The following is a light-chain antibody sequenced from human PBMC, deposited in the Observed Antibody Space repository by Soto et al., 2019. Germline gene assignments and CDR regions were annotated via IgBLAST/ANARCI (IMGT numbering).Light chain of an antibody. Sequence: DIQMTQSPSSLSASVGDIVTITCRASQSIRYYLNWYQQKPGKAPKLLIYAASSLQSGVPSRFSGSGSGTDFTLTISSLQPEDFATYYCQQSYSTPQNTFGQGTKLEIK. CDR1: QSIRYY. CDR2: AAS. V-gene: IGKV1-39*01. CDR3: QQSYSTPQNT. J-gene: IGKJ2*01.